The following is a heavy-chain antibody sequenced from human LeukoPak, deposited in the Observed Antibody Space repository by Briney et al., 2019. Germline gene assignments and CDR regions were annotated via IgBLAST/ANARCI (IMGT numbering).Heavy chain of an antibody. V-gene: IGHV3-30*04. Sequence: GGSLRLSCAASGFSFSIYTMHWVRQAPGKGLEWVAVISYDGSNKYYADSVKGRFTISRDNSKNTLYLQMNSLRAEDTAVYYCARYREVVVAATGLGECDYWGQGTLVTVSS. CDR3: ARYREVVVAATGLGECDY. CDR2: ISYDGSNK. D-gene: IGHD2-15*01. J-gene: IGHJ4*02. CDR1: GFSFSIYT.